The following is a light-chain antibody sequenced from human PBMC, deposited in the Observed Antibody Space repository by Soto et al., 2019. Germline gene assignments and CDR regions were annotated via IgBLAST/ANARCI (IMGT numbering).Light chain of an antibody. J-gene: IGKJ1*01. CDR3: QQYNSYWT. Sequence: DIQMTQYPSTLSASIGERVTISCRASQNVNHWLAWYQQKPGKAPKLLIHDASTLESGIPSRFSGSGSGTEFTLTISSLQPDDFATYYCQQYNSYWTFGQGTKVDIK. V-gene: IGKV1-5*01. CDR2: DAS. CDR1: QNVNHW.